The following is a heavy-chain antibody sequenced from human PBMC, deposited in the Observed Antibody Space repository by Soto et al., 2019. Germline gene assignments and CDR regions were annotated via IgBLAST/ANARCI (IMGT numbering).Heavy chain of an antibody. J-gene: IGHJ4*02. V-gene: IGHV4-30-4*01. CDR1: GGSISSGDYY. D-gene: IGHD6-6*01. CDR3: ARIHSSSSALES. CDR2: IYYSGST. Sequence: PSETLSLTCTVSGGSISSGDYYWSWIRQPPGKGLEWIGYIYYSGSTYYNPSLKSRVTISVDTSKNQFSLKLSSVTAADTAVYYCARIHSSSSALESWGQRTLVTVSS.